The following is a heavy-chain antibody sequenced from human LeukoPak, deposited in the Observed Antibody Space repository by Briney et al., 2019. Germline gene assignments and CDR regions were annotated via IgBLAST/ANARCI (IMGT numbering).Heavy chain of an antibody. CDR3: ANLGHSD. J-gene: IGHJ4*02. CDR2: ISWNSGET. Sequence: PGRSLRLSCAASGFTFGEHAMHWVRQGPGKGLEWVAGISWNSGETAYADSVQGRFTISRDNAKNSLNLLMNSLRVEDAAMYYCANLGHSDWGQGTLVTVSS. D-gene: IGHD5-18*01. V-gene: IGHV3-9*01. CDR1: GFTFGEHA.